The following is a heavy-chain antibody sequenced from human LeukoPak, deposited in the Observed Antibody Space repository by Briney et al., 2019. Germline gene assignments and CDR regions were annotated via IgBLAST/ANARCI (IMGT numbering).Heavy chain of an antibody. CDR1: GFTFSSCE. V-gene: IGHV3-48*03. D-gene: IGHD3-10*01. CDR3: ARTVYGSGYPDY. CDR2: ISSSGSPI. Sequence: GGSPRLSCAASGFTFSSCEMNWVRQAPGKGLEWVSYISSSGSPIYSADSVKGRFTISRDNAKNSLYLQMNSLRAEDTAVYYCARTVYGSGYPDYWGQGTLVTVSS. J-gene: IGHJ4*02.